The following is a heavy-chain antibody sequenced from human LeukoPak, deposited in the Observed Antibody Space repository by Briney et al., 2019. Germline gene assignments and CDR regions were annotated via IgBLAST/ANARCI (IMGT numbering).Heavy chain of an antibody. J-gene: IGHJ6*03. D-gene: IGHD2/OR15-2a*01. CDR3: ARCGTNNRGYHYMDD. CDR2: THYSGSP. CDR1: GGSLSSYY. Sequence: SETLSLTCTVSGGSLSSYYWSWIRQPPGKGLEWIGYTHYSGSPSYSPSLKSRVTISVDTSKNQFSLRVSSVTAADTAVYYCARCGTNNRGYHYMDDWGKGTTVTVSS. V-gene: IGHV4-59*01.